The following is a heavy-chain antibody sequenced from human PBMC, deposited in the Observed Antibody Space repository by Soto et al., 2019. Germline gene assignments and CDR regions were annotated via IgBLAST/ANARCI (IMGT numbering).Heavy chain of an antibody. Sequence: EVQLLESGGGLVQPGGSLRLSCVASGFTFSSYAMSWVRQAPGKGPEWVSGISGSGGSTYYTDTVKGRFTISRDNSKNTLYLQVNSLRDDDTAVYYCAKSWTTGTYCFDYWGQGTLVTVSS. CDR3: AKSWTTGTYCFDY. V-gene: IGHV3-23*01. J-gene: IGHJ4*02. CDR1: GFTFSSYA. CDR2: ISGSGGST. D-gene: IGHD4-17*01.